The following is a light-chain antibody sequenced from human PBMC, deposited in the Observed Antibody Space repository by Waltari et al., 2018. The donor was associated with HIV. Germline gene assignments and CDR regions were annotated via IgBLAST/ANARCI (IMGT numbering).Light chain of an antibody. Sequence: NFKLTQPLSVSESPGKTVTISCTRSSGNIASNYVQWYQQRPGSAPTTVIHEDNQRPSGVPDRFSGSIDSSSNSASLTISGLKTEDEADYYCQSYDSNDPWVFGGGTKLTVL. CDR1: SGNIASNY. CDR2: EDN. V-gene: IGLV6-57*04. J-gene: IGLJ3*02. CDR3: QSYDSNDPWV.